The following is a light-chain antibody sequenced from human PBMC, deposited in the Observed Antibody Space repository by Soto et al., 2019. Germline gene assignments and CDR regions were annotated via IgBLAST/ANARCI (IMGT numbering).Light chain of an antibody. V-gene: IGKV3-20*01. CDR2: GAS. CDR1: QTVSSNY. CDR3: QQYDSYSWT. J-gene: IGKJ1*01. Sequence: EIVLTQSPGTLSLSPRERATRSCRASQTVSSNYLAWCQQRPGQAPRLLIYGASTRAAGIPDRFSGSGSGTEFTLTISSLQPDDFATYYCQQYDSYSWTLGQGTKVDIK.